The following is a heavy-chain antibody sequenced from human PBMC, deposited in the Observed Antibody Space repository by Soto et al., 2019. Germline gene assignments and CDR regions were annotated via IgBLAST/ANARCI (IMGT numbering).Heavy chain of an antibody. D-gene: IGHD3-22*01. CDR3: ARRVGATMIVVVNNYFDY. Sequence: QVQLQESGPGLVKPSGTLSLTCAVSGGSISSSNLWSWVRQPPRKGLEWIGEIYHSGSTNSNPSLKSRVTISVDKSKNQFSLKLSSVTAADTAVYYCARRVGATMIVVVNNYFDYWGQGTLVTVSS. J-gene: IGHJ4*02. CDR1: GGSISSSNL. V-gene: IGHV4-4*02. CDR2: IYHSGST.